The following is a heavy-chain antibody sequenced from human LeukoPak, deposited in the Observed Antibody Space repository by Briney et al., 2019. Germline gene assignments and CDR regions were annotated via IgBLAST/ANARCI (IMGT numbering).Heavy chain of an antibody. V-gene: IGHV3-7*03. CDR2: INQDGSVK. Sequence: GGSLRLSCAASGFTFSNAWMSWVRQAPGKGLEWVADINQDGSVKYYVDSVKGRFTISRDNAKNSLCLQMNSLRADDTAVYYCARAQWPQLPRFDPWGQGTLVTVSS. J-gene: IGHJ5*02. CDR1: GFTFSNAW. D-gene: IGHD5-24*01. CDR3: ARAQWPQLPRFDP.